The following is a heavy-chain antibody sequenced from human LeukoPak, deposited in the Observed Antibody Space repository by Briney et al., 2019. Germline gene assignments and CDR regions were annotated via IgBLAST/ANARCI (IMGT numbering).Heavy chain of an antibody. CDR1: GFTFSSYA. Sequence: GGSLRLSCAASGFTFSSYAMSWVRQAPGKGLEWVSAISGSGGSTYYADSVKGRFTISRDNSKNTLYLQMNSLRAEDTAVYYCAKDLTIAAAALTIVPDYWGRGTLVTVSS. V-gene: IGHV3-23*01. J-gene: IGHJ4*02. CDR2: ISGSGGST. D-gene: IGHD6-13*01. CDR3: AKDLTIAAAALTIVPDY.